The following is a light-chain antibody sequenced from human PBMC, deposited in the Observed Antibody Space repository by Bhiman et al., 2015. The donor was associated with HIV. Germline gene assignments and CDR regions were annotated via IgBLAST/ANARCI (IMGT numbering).Light chain of an antibody. CDR2: EDN. V-gene: IGLV6-57*01. J-gene: IGLJ3*02. CDR3: QSYDSTTSWV. Sequence: QSVSESPGKTVTISCTRSSGSIASNYVQWYQQRPGGSPTTVIYEDNQRPSGVPDRFSGSIDSSSNSASLTISGLKTEDEADYYCQSYDSTTSWVFGGGTKLTVL. CDR1: SGSIASNY.